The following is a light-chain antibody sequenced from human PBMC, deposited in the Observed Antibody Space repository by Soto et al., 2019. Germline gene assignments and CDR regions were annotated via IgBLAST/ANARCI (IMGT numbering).Light chain of an antibody. V-gene: IGLV2-23*02. CDR3: CSSAGSNYV. Sequence: QSVLTQPASVSGSPGQSIPISCTGTSSDVGNYNLVSWYQHHPGKAPKLMIYEVSKRPSGVSNRFSGSKSGDTASLTISGLQAEDEADYYCCSSAGSNYVFGTGTKVTVL. J-gene: IGLJ1*01. CDR2: EVS. CDR1: SSDVGNYNL.